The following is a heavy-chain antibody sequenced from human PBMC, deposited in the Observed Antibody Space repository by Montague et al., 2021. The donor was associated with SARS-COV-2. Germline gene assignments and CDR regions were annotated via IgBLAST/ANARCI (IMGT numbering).Heavy chain of an antibody. CDR1: GFSLNTPEVA. Sequence: PALVKPTQTLTLTCTFSGFSLNTPEVALGWIRPPPGKALEWLALIYGGDEERYGPSLQSRLTITRDTSKSQVVLTMTNMDPVDTATYYYAHRFAGFFDYWGQGILVTVSS. J-gene: IGHJ4*02. V-gene: IGHV2-5*05. CDR2: IYGGDEE. CDR3: AHRFAGFFDY.